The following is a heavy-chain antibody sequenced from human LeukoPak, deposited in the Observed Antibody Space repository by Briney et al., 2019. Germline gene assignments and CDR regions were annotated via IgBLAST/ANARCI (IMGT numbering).Heavy chain of an antibody. Sequence: VASVKVSFKASGYTFTSYYMHWVRQAPGQGLEWMGIINPSGGSTSYAQKFQGRVTMTRDTSTTTVYMEVSSLRSEDTAVYYCARDGDYGTGSYYRGFFDYWGQGTLVTVSS. CDR3: ARDGDYGTGSYYRGFFDY. J-gene: IGHJ4*02. D-gene: IGHD3-10*01. V-gene: IGHV1-46*01. CDR2: INPSGGST. CDR1: GYTFTSYY.